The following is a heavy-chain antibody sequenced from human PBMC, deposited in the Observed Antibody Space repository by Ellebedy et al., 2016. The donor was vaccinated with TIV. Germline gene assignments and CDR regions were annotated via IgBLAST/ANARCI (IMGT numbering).Heavy chain of an antibody. Sequence: GSLRLXXAVSGGSISSSNWWSWVRQPPGKGLEWIGEIYHSGSTNYNPSLKSRVTISVDKSKNQFSLKLSSVTAADTAVYYCASGGGAYYYYGMDVWGQGTTVTVSS. D-gene: IGHD3-16*01. CDR3: ASGGGAYYYYGMDV. CDR1: GGSISSSNW. V-gene: IGHV4-4*02. CDR2: IYHSGST. J-gene: IGHJ6*02.